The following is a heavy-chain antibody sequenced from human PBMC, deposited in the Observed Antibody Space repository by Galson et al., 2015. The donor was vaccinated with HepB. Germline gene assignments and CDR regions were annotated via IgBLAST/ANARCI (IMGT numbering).Heavy chain of an antibody. J-gene: IGHJ4*02. Sequence: FLRLSCAAHGFPFSTFAMSWAAQAPGKGLEWVSAIIGSGGRTHYADSVKGRFTISRDNSKNTLYMQMNSLRAEDTAVYYCAREYCITTSCRGFFDYWGQGSLVTVSS. V-gene: IGHV3-23*01. CDR1: GFPFSTFA. CDR3: AREYCITTSCRGFFDY. CDR2: IIGSGGRT. D-gene: IGHD2-2*01.